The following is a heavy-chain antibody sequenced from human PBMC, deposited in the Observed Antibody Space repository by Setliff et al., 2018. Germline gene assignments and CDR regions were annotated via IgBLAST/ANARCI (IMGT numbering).Heavy chain of an antibody. D-gene: IGHD6-19*01. V-gene: IGHV3-7*03. CDR1: GFTFSTYW. J-gene: IGHJ4*02. CDR2: IKKDGSET. CDR3: ARGTSGWFPHDY. Sequence: GGSLRLSCAASGFTFSTYWMTWVRQAPGKGLGCVANIKKDGSETHYVDSVRGRFIISRDNAKDSLYLQMNSLRGEDTAVYYCARGTSGWFPHDYWGQGTLVTV.